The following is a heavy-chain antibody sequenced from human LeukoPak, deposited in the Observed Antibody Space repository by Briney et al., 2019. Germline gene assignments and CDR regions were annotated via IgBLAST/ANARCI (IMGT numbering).Heavy chain of an antibody. CDR2: IYYSGST. Sequence: PSETLSLTCTVSGGSISSSSYYWGWIRQPPGKGLEWIGSIYYSGSTYYNPSLKSRVTISVDTSKNQFSLKLSSVTAADTAVYYCASKVGAGPFRYFDLWGRGTLVTVSS. CDR3: ASKVGAGPFRYFDL. V-gene: IGHV4-39*07. J-gene: IGHJ2*01. CDR1: GGSISSSSYY. D-gene: IGHD1-26*01.